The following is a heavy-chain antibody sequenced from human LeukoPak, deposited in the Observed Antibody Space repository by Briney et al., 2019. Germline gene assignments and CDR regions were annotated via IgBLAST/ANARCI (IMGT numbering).Heavy chain of an antibody. D-gene: IGHD1-7*01. J-gene: IGHJ5*02. CDR1: GNSISSGGYY. CDR3: AATYNWNYAEGGFDP. V-gene: IGHV4-31*03. CDR2: IYYSGST. Sequence: ASETLSLTCTVSGNSISSGGYYWSWIRQHPGKGLEWIGYIYYSGSTYYNPSLKSRVTISVDTSKNQFSLKLSSVTAADTAVYYCAATYNWNYAEGGFDPWGQGTLVTVSS.